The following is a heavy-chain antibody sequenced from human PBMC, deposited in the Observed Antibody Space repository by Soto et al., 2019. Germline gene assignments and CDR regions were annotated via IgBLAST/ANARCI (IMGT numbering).Heavy chain of an antibody. CDR3: ARDAKRVVRGVIPPYYYYMDV. Sequence: QVQLAESGGGVVQPGRSLRLSCAASGFTFSSYGMHWVRQAPGKGLEWVAVIWYDGSNKYYADSVKGRFTISRDNSKNTLYLQMNSLRAEDTAVYYCARDAKRVVRGVIPPYYYYMDVWGKGTTVTVSS. CDR1: GFTFSSYG. CDR2: IWYDGSNK. D-gene: IGHD3-10*01. J-gene: IGHJ6*03. V-gene: IGHV3-33*01.